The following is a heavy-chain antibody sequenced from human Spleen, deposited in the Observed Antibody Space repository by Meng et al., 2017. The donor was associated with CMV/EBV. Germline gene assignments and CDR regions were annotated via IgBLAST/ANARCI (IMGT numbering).Heavy chain of an antibody. V-gene: IGHV4-59*01. CDR2: IYSSGST. CDR3: ARVRVTILGANGMDV. J-gene: IGHJ6*02. D-gene: IGHD3-3*01. Sequence: SETLSLTCTVSGDSISNYYWSWIRQPPGKGLEWIGSIYSSGSTNSNPSLKSRVTISVDTSKNHFSLRLTSVTAADTAVYYCARVRVTILGANGMDVWGQGTTVTVSS. CDR1: GDSISNYY.